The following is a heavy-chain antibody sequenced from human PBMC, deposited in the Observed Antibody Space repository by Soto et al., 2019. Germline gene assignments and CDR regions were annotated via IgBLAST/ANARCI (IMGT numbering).Heavy chain of an antibody. Sequence: GGSLRLSCAASGFTFDDYAMHWVRQAPGKGLEWVSGISWNSGSIGYADSVKGRFTISRDNAKNSLYLQMNSLRAEDTALYYCAKGGRWCSGGSCYSNRFDYWGQGTLVTVSS. CDR3: AKGGRWCSGGSCYSNRFDY. V-gene: IGHV3-9*01. J-gene: IGHJ4*02. D-gene: IGHD2-15*01. CDR2: ISWNSGSI. CDR1: GFTFDDYA.